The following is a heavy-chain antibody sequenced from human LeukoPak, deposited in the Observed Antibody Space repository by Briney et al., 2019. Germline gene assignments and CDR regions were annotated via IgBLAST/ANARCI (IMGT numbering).Heavy chain of an antibody. Sequence: ASVKVSCKASGYTFTRYYMHWVRQAPGQGLEWMGWINPNSGGTNYAQKFQGRVTMTRDTSISTAYMELSRLRSDDTAVYYCARDLRAARYYYYMDVWGKGTTVTVSS. CDR2: INPNSGGT. CDR1: GYTFTRYY. J-gene: IGHJ6*03. D-gene: IGHD6-6*01. CDR3: ARDLRAARYYYYMDV. V-gene: IGHV1-2*02.